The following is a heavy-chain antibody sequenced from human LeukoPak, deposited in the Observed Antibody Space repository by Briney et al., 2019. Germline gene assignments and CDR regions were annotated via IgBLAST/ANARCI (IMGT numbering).Heavy chain of an antibody. CDR3: ARTGGGYCSSTSCYKSYYYYYMDV. Sequence: GGSLRFSCAASGFTVSSNYMSWVRQAPGKGLEWVSVIYSGGSTYYADSVKGRFTISRDNSKNTLYLQMNSLRAEDTAVYYCARTGGGYCSSTSCYKSYYYYYMDVWGKGTTVTVSS. J-gene: IGHJ6*03. D-gene: IGHD2-2*02. CDR1: GFTVSSNY. V-gene: IGHV3-53*01. CDR2: IYSGGST.